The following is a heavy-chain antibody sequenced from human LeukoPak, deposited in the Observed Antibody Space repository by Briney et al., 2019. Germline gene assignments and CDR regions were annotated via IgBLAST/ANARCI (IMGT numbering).Heavy chain of an antibody. CDR2: LYSGGNT. Sequence: GGSLRLSCAASGFTFSTNSMSWVGQAPGKGLEWVSVLYSGGNTYYADSVKGRFTISRDNSKNTLYLQMNSLRTEDTAVYYCARDRSDGFDYWGQGTLVTVSS. CDR1: GFTFSTNS. V-gene: IGHV3-53*01. CDR3: ARDRSDGFDY. J-gene: IGHJ4*02.